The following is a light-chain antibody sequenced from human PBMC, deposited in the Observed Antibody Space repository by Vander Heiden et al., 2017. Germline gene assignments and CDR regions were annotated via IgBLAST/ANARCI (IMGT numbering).Light chain of an antibody. Sequence: EIVLTQSPATLSLSTGERATLYCRASQSVSSYLAWYQQKPGQAPRLLIYDASNRDTGIPARFSGSGYGTDFTLTISSREPEDFAVYYCQQPSNWPPDTFGQGTLLEIK. V-gene: IGKV3-11*01. J-gene: IGKJ5*01. CDR2: DAS. CDR3: QQPSNWPPDT. CDR1: QSVSSY.